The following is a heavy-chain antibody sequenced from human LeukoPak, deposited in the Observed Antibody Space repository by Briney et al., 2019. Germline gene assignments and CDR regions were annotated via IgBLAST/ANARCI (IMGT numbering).Heavy chain of an antibody. J-gene: IGHJ4*02. Sequence: SETLSLTCIVSGGSISDKNYYGGWIRQPPGKGLEWIGSIHYGGNTYYNPSLKSRVTISVDTSKNHISLKLSSVTAADTAVYYCARARVGWELVFDYWGQGTLVTVSS. CDR1: GGSISDKNYY. CDR2: IHYGGNT. D-gene: IGHD1-26*01. CDR3: ARARVGWELVFDY. V-gene: IGHV4-39*02.